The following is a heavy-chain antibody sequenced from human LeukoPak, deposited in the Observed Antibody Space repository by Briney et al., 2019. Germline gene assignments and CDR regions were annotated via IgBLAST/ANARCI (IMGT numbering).Heavy chain of an antibody. V-gene: IGHV4-59*12. CDR2: IYYSGST. CDR1: GDSISGNY. D-gene: IGHD6-13*01. Sequence: SETLSLTCTVSGDSISGNYWTWIRQPPGKGLEWIGYIYYSGSTNYNASLKSRVTISVDTSKNQFSLKLSSVTAADTAVYYCARESRQQLVKDYWGQGTLVTVSS. J-gene: IGHJ4*02. CDR3: ARESRQQLVKDY.